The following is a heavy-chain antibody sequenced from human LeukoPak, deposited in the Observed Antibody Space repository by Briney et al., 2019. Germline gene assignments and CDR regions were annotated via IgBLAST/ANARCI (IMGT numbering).Heavy chain of an antibody. CDR1: GFTFSSYA. J-gene: IGHJ4*02. D-gene: IGHD6-19*01. Sequence: PGGSLRLSCAASGFTFSSYAMNWVRQAPGKGLEWVSVISGSGGSTYYADSVKGRFTISRDNSKNTLYLQMNSLRAEDTAVYYCASSSGWYRVDDYWGQGTLVTVSS. V-gene: IGHV3-23*01. CDR2: ISGSGGST. CDR3: ASSSGWYRVDDY.